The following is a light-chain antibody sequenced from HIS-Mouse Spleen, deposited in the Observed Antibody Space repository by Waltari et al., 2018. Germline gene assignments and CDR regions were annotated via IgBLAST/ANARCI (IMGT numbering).Light chain of an antibody. J-gene: IGLJ3*02. Sequence: QSALTQPASVSASPGQSNTISCTGTSRNVGGYNSVSWYQHHPGQAPKLLMYDVSNRPSGVAIRFSGPRSGNPASLTIAGRQAEDEADYYCSSYTCSSTLVFGGGTKLTVL. CDR1: SRNVGGYNS. V-gene: IGLV2-14*03. CDR2: DVS. CDR3: SSYTCSSTLV.